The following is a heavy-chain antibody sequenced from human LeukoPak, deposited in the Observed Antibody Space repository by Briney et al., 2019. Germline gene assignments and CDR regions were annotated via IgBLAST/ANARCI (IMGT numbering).Heavy chain of an antibody. V-gene: IGHV3-30*18. CDR1: GFTFSSYG. CDR3: AKSRGCSSTSCLVDY. Sequence: GGSLRLSCAASGFTFSSYGMHWVRQAPGKGLEWVAVISYDGSNKYYADSMKGRFTISRDNSKNTLYLQMNSLRAEDTAVYYCAKSRGCSSTSCLVDYWGQGTLVTVSS. J-gene: IGHJ4*02. CDR2: ISYDGSNK. D-gene: IGHD2-2*01.